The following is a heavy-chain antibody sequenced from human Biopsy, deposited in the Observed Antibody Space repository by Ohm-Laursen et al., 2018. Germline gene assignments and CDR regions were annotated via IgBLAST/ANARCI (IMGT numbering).Heavy chain of an antibody. V-gene: IGHV3-7*01. CDR2: IKRDGSQS. J-gene: IGHJ3*01. D-gene: IGHD2/OR15-2a*01. Sequence: SLRLFCAASGFTFSTYWMTWVRQAPGKGLEWVANIKRDGSQSNHADSVKGRFTISRDNAKNSLYLQMNSLRAEDTAVYYCTRDTTYYAGTTYYDALDVWGQGTTVTVSS. CDR3: TRDTTYYAGTTYYDALDV. CDR1: GFTFSTYW.